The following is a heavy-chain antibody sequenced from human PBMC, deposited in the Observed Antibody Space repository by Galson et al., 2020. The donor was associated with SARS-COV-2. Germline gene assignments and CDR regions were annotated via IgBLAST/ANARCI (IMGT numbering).Heavy chain of an antibody. CDR3: AKEGIDCSSTSCYEGWVYYYYGMDV. Sequence: SQTLSLTCAVYGGSFSGYYWSWIRQPPGKGLEWIGEINHSGSTNYNPSLKSRVTISVDTSKNQFSLKLSSVTAADTAVYYCAKEGIDCSSTSCYEGWVYYYYGMDVWGQGTTVTVSS. CDR2: INHSGST. CDR1: GGSFSGYY. J-gene: IGHJ6*02. D-gene: IGHD2-2*01. V-gene: IGHV4-34*01.